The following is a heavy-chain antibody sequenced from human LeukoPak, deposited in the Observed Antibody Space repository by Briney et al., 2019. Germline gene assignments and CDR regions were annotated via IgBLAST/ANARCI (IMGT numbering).Heavy chain of an antibody. Sequence: GRSPRLSCAASGFTFSSYGMHWVRQAPGKGPEWVAVISYDGSNKYYADSVKGRFTISRDNSKNTLYLQMNSLRAEDTAVYYCALGGSGWYLNYWGQGTLVTVSS. V-gene: IGHV3-30*03. CDR2: ISYDGSNK. D-gene: IGHD6-19*01. CDR1: GFTFSSYG. J-gene: IGHJ4*02. CDR3: ALGGSGWYLNY.